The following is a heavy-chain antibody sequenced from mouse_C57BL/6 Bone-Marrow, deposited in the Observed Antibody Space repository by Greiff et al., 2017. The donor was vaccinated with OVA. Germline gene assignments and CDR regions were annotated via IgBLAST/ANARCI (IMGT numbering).Heavy chain of an antibody. Sequence: VQLKQSGGDLVKPGGSLKLSCAASGFTFSSYGMSWVRQTPDKRLEWVATISSGGSYTYYPDSVKGRFTISRDNAKNTLYLQMSSLKSEDTAMYDCARQGGRYGYGHWGQGTTLTVSS. CDR2: ISSGGSYT. D-gene: IGHD2-2*01. CDR1: GFTFSSYG. CDR3: ARQGGRYGYGH. V-gene: IGHV5-6*01. J-gene: IGHJ2*01.